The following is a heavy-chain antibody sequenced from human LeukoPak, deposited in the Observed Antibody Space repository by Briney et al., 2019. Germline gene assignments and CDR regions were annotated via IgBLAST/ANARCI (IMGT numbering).Heavy chain of an antibody. CDR1: GYTFIRHY. J-gene: IGHJ3*02. CDR2: INPSGGST. CDR3: ARDIHSSSAPDAFDI. Sequence: ASVKVSCKASGYTFIRHYIHWVRQAPGQGLEWMGIINPSGGSTSYAQKFQGRVTMTRDMSTSTVYMELSSLRSEDTAVYYCARDIHSSSAPDAFDIWGQGTMVTVSS. V-gene: IGHV1-46*01. D-gene: IGHD6-6*01.